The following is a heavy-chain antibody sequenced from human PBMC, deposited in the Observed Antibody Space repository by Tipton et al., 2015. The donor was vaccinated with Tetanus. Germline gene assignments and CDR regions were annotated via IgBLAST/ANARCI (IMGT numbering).Heavy chain of an antibody. D-gene: IGHD2-2*01. CDR1: GGSFSGYN. V-gene: IGHV4-34*01. J-gene: IGHJ5*02. Sequence: TLSLTCAVYGGSFSGYNWSWIRQPPGKGLEWIGDINHSGSTNYSPSLKSRVTISVDTSKNQSSLNLNSVTAADTAIYYCARGLTSPSMGVWFDPWGQGTLVTVSS. CDR2: INHSGST. CDR3: ARGLTSPSMGVWFDP.